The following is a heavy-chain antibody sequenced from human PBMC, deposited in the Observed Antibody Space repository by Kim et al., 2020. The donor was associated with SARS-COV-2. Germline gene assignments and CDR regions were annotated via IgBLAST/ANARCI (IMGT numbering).Heavy chain of an antibody. CDR3: ARQSYDSSSDDC. V-gene: IGHV5-51*01. CDR1: GYTFTNYW. D-gene: IGHD3-22*01. J-gene: IGHJ4*02. Sequence: GESLKISCKGFGYTFTNYWIGWVRQMPGKGLEWMGIVFPGDSVTRYSPSFQGQVTISADKSINTAFLQWSSLKASDTAIYYCARQSYDSSSDDCWGQGTLVTVSS. CDR2: VFPGDSVT.